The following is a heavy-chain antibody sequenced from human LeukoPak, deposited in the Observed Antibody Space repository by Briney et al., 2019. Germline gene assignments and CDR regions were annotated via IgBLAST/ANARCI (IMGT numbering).Heavy chain of an antibody. CDR1: GGSISSYY. CDR2: IYYSGST. J-gene: IGHJ4*02. Sequence: SETLSLTCTVAGGSISSYYWSWIRQPPGKGLEWIGYIYYSGSTNYNPSLKSRVTISVDTSKNQFSLKLSSVTAADTAVYYCARAGGLRYFDWLLRYWGQGTLVTVSS. CDR3: ARAGGLRYFDWLLRY. D-gene: IGHD3-9*01. V-gene: IGHV4-59*01.